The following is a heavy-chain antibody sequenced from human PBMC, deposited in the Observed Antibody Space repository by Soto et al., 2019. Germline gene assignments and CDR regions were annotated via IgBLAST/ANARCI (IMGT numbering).Heavy chain of an antibody. CDR3: AKDGGAYYYDSSGFDPVDY. J-gene: IGHJ4*02. V-gene: IGHV3-23*01. CDR1: GFTFSSYA. Sequence: LRLSCAASGFTFSSYAMSWVRQAPGKGLEWASAISGSGGSTYYADSVKGRFTISRDNSKNTLYLQMNSLRAEDTAVYYCAKDGGAYYYDSSGFDPVDYWGQGTLVTVSS. CDR2: ISGSGGST. D-gene: IGHD3-22*01.